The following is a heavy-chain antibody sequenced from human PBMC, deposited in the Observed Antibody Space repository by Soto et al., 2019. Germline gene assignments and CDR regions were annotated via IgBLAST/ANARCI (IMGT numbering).Heavy chain of an antibody. CDR2: IDPSDSYT. Sequence: GESLKISCKGSGYSFTSYWISWVRQMPGKGLEWMGRIDPSDSYTNYSPSFQGHVTISADKPISTAYLQWSSLKASDTAMYYCAIYRAARPLGGMDFSGQGTTVTVSS. CDR3: AIYRAARPLGGMDF. J-gene: IGHJ6*02. V-gene: IGHV5-10-1*01. D-gene: IGHD6-6*01. CDR1: GYSFTSYW.